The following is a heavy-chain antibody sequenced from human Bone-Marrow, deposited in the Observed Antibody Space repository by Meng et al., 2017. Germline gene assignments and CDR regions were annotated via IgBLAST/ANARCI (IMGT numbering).Heavy chain of an antibody. CDR2: IYPGDSDT. CDR3: AMTITYYYDSSGYYYSYYFDY. V-gene: IGHV5-51*01. CDR1: GYSFTSYW. D-gene: IGHD3-22*01. J-gene: IGHJ4*02. Sequence: GESLKISCKGSGYSFTSYWIGWVRPMPGKGLEWMGIIYPGDSDTRYRPSFQGQVTISADKSISTAYLQWSSLKASDTAMYYCAMTITYYYDSSGYYYSYYFDYWGQGTLVTVSS.